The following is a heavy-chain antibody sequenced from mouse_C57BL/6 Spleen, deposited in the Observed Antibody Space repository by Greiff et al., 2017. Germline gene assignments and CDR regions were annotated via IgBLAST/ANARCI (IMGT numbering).Heavy chain of an antibody. CDR2: IDPSDSYT. D-gene: IGHD1-1*01. CDR3: AIYYYGGGFAY. V-gene: IGHV1-69*01. Sequence: QVQLQQPGAELVMPGASVKLSCKASGYTFTSYWMHWVKQRPGQGLEWIGEIDPSDSYTNYNQKFKGKSTLTVDKSSSTAYMQLSSLTSEDSAVYYCAIYYYGGGFAYWGQGTLVTVSA. J-gene: IGHJ3*01. CDR1: GYTFTSYW.